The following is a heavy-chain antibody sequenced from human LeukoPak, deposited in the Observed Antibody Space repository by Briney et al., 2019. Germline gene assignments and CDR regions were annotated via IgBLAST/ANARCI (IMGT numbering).Heavy chain of an antibody. Sequence: SVKVSCKASGGTFSSYAISWVRQAPGQGLEWMGGIIPIFGTANYAQKFQGRVTITADGSTSTAYMELSSLRSEDTAVYYCASPLWFGARYYYMDVWGKGTTVTVSS. CDR3: ASPLWFGARYYYMDV. CDR2: IIPIFGTA. D-gene: IGHD3-10*01. CDR1: GGTFSSYA. V-gene: IGHV1-69*13. J-gene: IGHJ6*03.